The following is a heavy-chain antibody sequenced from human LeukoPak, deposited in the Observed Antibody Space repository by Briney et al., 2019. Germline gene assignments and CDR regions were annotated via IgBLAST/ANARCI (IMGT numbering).Heavy chain of an antibody. J-gene: IGHJ4*02. Sequence: GGSLRLSCAASGFTFSSHAMHWVRQAPGKGLEWVAVISYDGSNKYYADSVKGRFTISRDNSKNTLYLQMNSLKTEDTAVYYCTTDSPYLPLTYYDFWSGYRYYFDYWGQGTLVTVSS. CDR2: ISYDGSNK. CDR3: TTDSPYLPLTYYDFWSGYRYYFDY. D-gene: IGHD3-3*01. V-gene: IGHV3-30-3*01. CDR1: GFTFSSHA.